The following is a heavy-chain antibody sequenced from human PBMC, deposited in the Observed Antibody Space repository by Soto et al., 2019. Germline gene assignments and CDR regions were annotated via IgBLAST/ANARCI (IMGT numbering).Heavy chain of an antibody. CDR3: ARGDRGAFDL. V-gene: IGHV3-74*01. D-gene: IGHD1-26*01. CDR2: IHSDGSST. Sequence: EVQLLESGGGLVQPGESLRLSCAASGFTFSYYWMHWVRQAPGMGLVWVSRIHSDGSSTTYADSVKGRFTISRDNARNTLYLQMTSRRAEETAVYYCARGDRGAFDLWGQGTVLTVSS. CDR1: GFTFSYYW. J-gene: IGHJ3*01.